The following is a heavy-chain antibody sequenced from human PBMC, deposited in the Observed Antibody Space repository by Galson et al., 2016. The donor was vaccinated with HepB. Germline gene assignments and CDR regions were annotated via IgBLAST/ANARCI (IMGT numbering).Heavy chain of an antibody. Sequence: SVKVSCKASGYTFTSYGISWVRQAPGQGLEWMGWISAYNGNTNYAQKLQGRVTMTTDTSTSTAYMELRSLRSDDTAVYYCARVRGIITYNWFDPWGQGTLVTVSS. CDR1: GYTFTSYG. D-gene: IGHD3-10*01. J-gene: IGHJ5*02. V-gene: IGHV1-18*01. CDR3: ARVRGIITYNWFDP. CDR2: ISAYNGNT.